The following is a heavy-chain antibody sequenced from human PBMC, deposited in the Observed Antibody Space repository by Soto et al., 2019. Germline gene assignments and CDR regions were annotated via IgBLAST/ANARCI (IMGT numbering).Heavy chain of an antibody. CDR3: ARRWGEGRVDY. J-gene: IGHJ4*02. CDR2: IYHSGST. Sequence: QVQLQESGPGLVKPSGTLSLTCAVSGASISSSNWWSWVRQPPGKGLEWIGEIYHSGSTNYNPSRKGRVTISVDKSRNPFSLKLSSVTAADTAVYYCARRWGEGRVDYWGQGTLVTVSS. D-gene: IGHD3-10*01. CDR1: GASISSSNW. V-gene: IGHV4-4*02.